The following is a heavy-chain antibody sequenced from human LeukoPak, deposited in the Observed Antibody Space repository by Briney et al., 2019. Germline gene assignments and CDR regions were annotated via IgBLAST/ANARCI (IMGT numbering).Heavy chain of an antibody. CDR3: ARVDTAMVRWYFDL. CDR2: ISAYNGNT. V-gene: IGHV1-18*01. CDR1: GYTFTSYG. J-gene: IGHJ2*01. Sequence: RASVKVSCKASGYTFTSYGISWVRQAPGQGLEWMGWISAYNGNTNYAQKLQGRLTMTTDTSTSTAYMELRSLRSDDTAVYYCARVDTAMVRWYFDLWGRGTLVTVSS. D-gene: IGHD5-18*01.